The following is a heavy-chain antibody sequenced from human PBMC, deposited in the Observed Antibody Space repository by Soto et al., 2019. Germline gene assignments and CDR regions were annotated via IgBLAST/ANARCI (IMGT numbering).Heavy chain of an antibody. Sequence: KLSETLSLTCAVSGFSISSGYFWGWIRQPPGKGPEWLGSIYHSGTTYYNPSVKGRVTISVDTSKNQFSLKMSSVTAADTAVYYCARDSSGYYWFDPWGQGTLVTVSS. CDR3: ARDSSGYYWFDP. D-gene: IGHD3-22*01. J-gene: IGHJ5*02. V-gene: IGHV4-38-2*02. CDR1: GFSISSGYF. CDR2: IYHSGTT.